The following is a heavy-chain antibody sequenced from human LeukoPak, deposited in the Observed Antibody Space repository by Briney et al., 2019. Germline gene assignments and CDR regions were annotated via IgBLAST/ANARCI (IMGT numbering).Heavy chain of an antibody. V-gene: IGHV4-34*01. CDR3: ARGWSSRYAFDI. CDR1: GGSSSGYY. D-gene: IGHD6-13*01. Sequence: SETPSLTCAVYGGSSSGYYWSWIRQPPGKGLEWIGEINHSGSTNYNPSLKSRVTISVDTSKNQFSLKLSSVTAADTAVYYCARGWSSRYAFDIWGQGTMVTVSS. CDR2: INHSGST. J-gene: IGHJ3*02.